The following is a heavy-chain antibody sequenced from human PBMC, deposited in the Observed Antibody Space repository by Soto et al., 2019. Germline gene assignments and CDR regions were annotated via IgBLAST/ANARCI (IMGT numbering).Heavy chain of an antibody. V-gene: IGHV2-5*02. Sequence: QITLKESGPALVKPTQTLTLTCTFSGFSLSTSGEAVGWIRQPPGEALEWLALIYWDDDNRYNPTLKTRLTITKDTSKNQVFLTLTNMDHVDTATYYCAHYVSASPAGWFDPWGQGILVTVSS. D-gene: IGHD3-10*01. CDR1: GFSLSTSGEA. J-gene: IGHJ5*02. CDR3: AHYVSASPAGWFDP. CDR2: IYWDDDN.